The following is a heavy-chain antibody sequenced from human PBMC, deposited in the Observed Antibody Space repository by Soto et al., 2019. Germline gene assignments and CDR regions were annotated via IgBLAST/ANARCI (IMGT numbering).Heavy chain of an antibody. Sequence: EVQLMESGGGLAQPGGSLRLSCEVSGFTFSDYWMHWVRQAPGKGLVWVSRIKGDGSTISYADSVKGRLTISRDNAKNTLYLQMNSLRVEATAVYYSARVGDYYGSGRYYGMDVWGQGTTVTVSS. J-gene: IGHJ6*02. D-gene: IGHD3-10*01. CDR1: GFTFSDYW. CDR3: ARVGDYYGSGRYYGMDV. CDR2: IKGDGSTI. V-gene: IGHV3-74*01.